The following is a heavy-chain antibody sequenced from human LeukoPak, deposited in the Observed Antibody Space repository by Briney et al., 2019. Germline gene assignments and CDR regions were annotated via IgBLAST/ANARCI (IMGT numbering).Heavy chain of an antibody. CDR2: IRGSGGST. J-gene: IGHJ4*02. Sequence: GGSLRLSCAASGFTFSSYAISWVRQAPGKGLEWVSAIRGSGGSTHYADSLKGRFTISRENSKNTLYLQLNSLRAEDTAVYYCAKYNRSPYFDYWGQGTLVTVSS. D-gene: IGHD2/OR15-2a*01. CDR1: GFTFSSYA. CDR3: AKYNRSPYFDY. V-gene: IGHV3-23*01.